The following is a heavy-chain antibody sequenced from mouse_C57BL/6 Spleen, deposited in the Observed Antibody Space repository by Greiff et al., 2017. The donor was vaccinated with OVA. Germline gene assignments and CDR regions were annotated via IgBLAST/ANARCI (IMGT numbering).Heavy chain of an antibody. D-gene: IGHD2-1*01. V-gene: IGHV14-3*01. CDR2: IDPANGNT. CDR1: GFNIKNTY. Sequence: VQLQQSVAELVRPGASVKLSCTASGFNIKNTYMHWVKQRPEQGLEWIGRIDPANGNTKYAPKFQGKATITADTSSNTSYLQLSSLTSEDTAIYYCARSFYGNLLSFDYWGQGTTLTVSS. J-gene: IGHJ2*01. CDR3: ARSFYGNLLSFDY.